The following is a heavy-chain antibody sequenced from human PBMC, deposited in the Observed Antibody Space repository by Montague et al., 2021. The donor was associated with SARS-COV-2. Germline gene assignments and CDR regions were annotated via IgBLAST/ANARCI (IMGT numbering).Heavy chain of an antibody. CDR2: ISSSGGTI. D-gene: IGHD1-14*01. V-gene: IGHV3-48*03. Sequence: SLRLSCAASGFTFISYEMNWVRQTPGKGLEWISHISSSGGTIYYADSVKGRFTISRDNAKNSLYLQMHSLRAEDTGLYYCTRDRSYFGYWGQGNLVTVSS. CDR1: GFTFISYE. J-gene: IGHJ4*02. CDR3: TRDRSYFGY.